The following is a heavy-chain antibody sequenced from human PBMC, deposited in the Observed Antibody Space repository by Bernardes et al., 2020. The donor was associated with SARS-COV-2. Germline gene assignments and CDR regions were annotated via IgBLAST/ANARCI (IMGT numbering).Heavy chain of an antibody. V-gene: IGHV4-39*01. D-gene: IGHD3-3*01. Sequence: SETLSLTCTVSGASISSSNYYWGWIRQTPGKGLEWIGSIYSSGSSYYNPSLQSRVRESIDTSKNQFSLKLSSVTAADTAVYYCTRIFSPRPMDLWGQGTMVIVSS. CDR2: IYSSGSS. CDR3: TRIFSPRPMDL. J-gene: IGHJ3*01. CDR1: GASISSSNYY.